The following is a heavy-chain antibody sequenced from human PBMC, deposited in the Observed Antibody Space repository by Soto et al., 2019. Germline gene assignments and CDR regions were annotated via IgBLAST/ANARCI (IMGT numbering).Heavy chain of an antibody. CDR3: ARDLGHSYGSRGMDV. Sequence: SLTCSVSGADINTYSWTWIRQPAGKGLEWIGRIYTSASINYNPSLKGRVTLSVDTSTNQVSLRLASVTAADTAVYYCARDLGHSYGSRGMDVWGQGTTVTVSS. D-gene: IGHD5-18*01. J-gene: IGHJ6*02. CDR1: GADINTYS. CDR2: IYTSASI. V-gene: IGHV4-4*07.